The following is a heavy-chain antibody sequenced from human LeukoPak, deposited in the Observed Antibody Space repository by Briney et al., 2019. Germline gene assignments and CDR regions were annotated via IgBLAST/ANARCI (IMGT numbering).Heavy chain of an antibody. J-gene: IGHJ4*02. CDR3: AKLEAVVMVRGVGFDY. CDR2: ISGSGGST. CDR1: GFTFSSYA. Sequence: GGSLRLSCAASGFTFSSYAMSWVRQAPGKGLEWVSAISGSGGSTYYADSVKGRFTISRDNSKNTLYLQMNSLRAEGTAVYYCAKLEAVVMVRGVGFDYWGQGTLVTVSS. V-gene: IGHV3-23*01. D-gene: IGHD3-10*01.